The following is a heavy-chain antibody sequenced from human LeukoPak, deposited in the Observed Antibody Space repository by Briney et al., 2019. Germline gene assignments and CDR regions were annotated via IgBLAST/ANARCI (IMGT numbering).Heavy chain of an antibody. CDR3: AKVSDYGDYDTDY. CDR2: IKQDGSEE. J-gene: IGHJ4*02. D-gene: IGHD4-17*01. CDR1: GFTFSSYW. Sequence: GGSLRLSCAASGFTFSSYWMSWVRQAPGKGLEWVANIKQDGSEEYYVDSVKGRFTISRDNAKNSLYLQMNSLRAEDTAVYYCAKVSDYGDYDTDYWGQGTLFTVSS. V-gene: IGHV3-7*03.